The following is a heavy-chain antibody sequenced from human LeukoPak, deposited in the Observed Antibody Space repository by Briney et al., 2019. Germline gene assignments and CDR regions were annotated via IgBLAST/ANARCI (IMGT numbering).Heavy chain of an antibody. J-gene: IGHJ4*02. D-gene: IGHD5-18*01. Sequence: ASVKVSCKASGYTFTNYYMHWVRQAPGQGLEWMGIITPSGGSPSYAQKFQGRVTMTRDTSTSTVYMELSSLRSEDSAVYYCAREIGPIQLHLWGSAFDYWGQGTLVPSP. V-gene: IGHV1-46*01. CDR3: AREIGPIQLHLWGSAFDY. CDR2: ITPSGGSP. CDR1: GYTFTNYY.